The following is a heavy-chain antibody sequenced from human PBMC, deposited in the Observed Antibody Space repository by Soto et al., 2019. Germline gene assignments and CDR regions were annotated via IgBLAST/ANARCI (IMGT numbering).Heavy chain of an antibody. D-gene: IGHD2-15*01. J-gene: IGHJ4*02. CDR3: VVAAQPYYFDY. V-gene: IGHV1-18*01. CDR2: ISAYNGKK. Sequence: QVQLVQSGAEVKKPGASVKVSCKASGYTFTSYGISWVRQAPGQGLEWMGWISAYNGKKNYAQKFQGTATMTTDTSTSTAYMELRSLRSDDTAVYYCVVAAQPYYFDYWGQGTLVTVSS. CDR1: GYTFTSYG.